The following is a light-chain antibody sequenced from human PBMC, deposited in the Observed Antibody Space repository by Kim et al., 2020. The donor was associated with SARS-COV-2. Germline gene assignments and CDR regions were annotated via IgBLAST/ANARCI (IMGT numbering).Light chain of an antibody. CDR3: QSYDNTKQV. Sequence: FMLTQPHSVSESPGKTVTISCTRSSGTIGSNYVQWYQQRPGSAPTTVIHEDNQRPSGVPDRFSGSIDSSSNSASLTISGLKTEDEADYYCQSYDNTKQVFGGGTQLTVL. V-gene: IGLV6-57*04. CDR2: EDN. CDR1: SGTIGSNY. J-gene: IGLJ3*02.